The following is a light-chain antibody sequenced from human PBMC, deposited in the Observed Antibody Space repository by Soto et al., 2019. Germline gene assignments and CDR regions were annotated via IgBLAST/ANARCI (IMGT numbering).Light chain of an antibody. CDR3: QHYATSPIS. J-gene: IGKJ5*01. Sequence: EIVLTQSPGTLSLSPGEGATLSCRASQSFSRSFLAWYQQKPGQAPRLLLYGASSRATGIPDRFSGSGSGTNFTLSITRLEPEDFAVYFCQHYATSPISFGQGTRLEIK. V-gene: IGKV3-20*01. CDR1: QSFSRSF. CDR2: GAS.